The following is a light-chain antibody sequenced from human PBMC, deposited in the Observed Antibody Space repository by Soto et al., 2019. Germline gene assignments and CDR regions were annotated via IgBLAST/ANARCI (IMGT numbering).Light chain of an antibody. CDR1: QAINRA. Sequence: IQLTQSPSSLSASVGDRLTLTCRARQAINRALAWCQQRPGKPPKLLIYDASILESGVPSRFSGSGSGTDFTLTIISLQPEDLSTYYGLQVDNYPLTFGGRTKVEIK. CDR3: LQVDNYPLT. J-gene: IGKJ4*01. CDR2: DAS. V-gene: IGKV1D-13*01.